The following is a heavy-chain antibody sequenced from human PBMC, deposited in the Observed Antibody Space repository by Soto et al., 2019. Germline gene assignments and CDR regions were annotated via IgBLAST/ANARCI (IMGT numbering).Heavy chain of an antibody. CDR1: GFTFSSYA. D-gene: IGHD6-13*01. Sequence: AGGSLRLSCAASGFTFSSYAMSWVRQAPGKGLEWVSAISGSGGSTYYADSVKGRFTISRDNSKNTLYLQMNSLRAEDTAVYYCAKARRYSSSWYDGVDYFDYWGQGTLVTVSS. CDR2: ISGSGGST. V-gene: IGHV3-23*01. J-gene: IGHJ4*02. CDR3: AKARRYSSSWYDGVDYFDY.